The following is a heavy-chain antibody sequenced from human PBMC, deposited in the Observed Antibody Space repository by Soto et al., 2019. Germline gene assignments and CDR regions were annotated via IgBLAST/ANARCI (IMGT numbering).Heavy chain of an antibody. D-gene: IGHD3-3*01. V-gene: IGHV3-7*01. J-gene: IGHJ6*02. CDR1: GFTFSSYW. CDR3: ARDRYSYYDFWSGSLPYYYFGMDV. CDR2: IKQDGREK. Sequence: GGSLRLSCAASGFTFSSYWMSWVRQAPGKGLEWVANIKQDGREKYYVDTVKGRFTISRDNAKHSLYLQMNCLRAEDKAVYYCARDRYSYYDFWSGSLPYYYFGMDVWGQGTTVTVSS.